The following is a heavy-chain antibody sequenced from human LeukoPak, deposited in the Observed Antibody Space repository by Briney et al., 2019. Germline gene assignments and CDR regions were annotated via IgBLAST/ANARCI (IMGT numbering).Heavy chain of an antibody. J-gene: IGHJ4*02. CDR1: GFTFNDYA. V-gene: IGHV3-30-3*01. CDR3: ARDFFPIVDSTWYEIGY. Sequence: GGSLRLSCEASGFTFNDYAMHWDRQTPGKGLEWVALTSYDGYDKSYADSVRGRFTISGDNSKNTLYLQMDSLRSEDTAVYYCARDFFPIVDSTWYEIGYWGQGTLVTVSS. D-gene: IGHD6-13*01. CDR2: TSYDGYDK.